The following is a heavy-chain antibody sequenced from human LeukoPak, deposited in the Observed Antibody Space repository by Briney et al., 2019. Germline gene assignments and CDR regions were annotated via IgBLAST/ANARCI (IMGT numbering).Heavy chain of an antibody. Sequence: SETLSLTCTVSGGSISSYYWSWIRQPPGKGLEWIGYIYYSGSTNYNPSLKSRVTISVDTSKNQFSLKLSSVTAADTAVYYCARTPIVVPAAIRYDYYYYGMDVWGQGTTVTVSS. V-gene: IGHV4-59*08. CDR3: ARTPIVVPAAIRYDYYYYGMDV. CDR1: GGSISSYY. D-gene: IGHD2-2*01. J-gene: IGHJ6*02. CDR2: IYYSGST.